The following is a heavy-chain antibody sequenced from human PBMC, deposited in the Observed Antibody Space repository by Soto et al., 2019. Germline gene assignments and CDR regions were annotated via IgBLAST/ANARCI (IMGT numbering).Heavy chain of an antibody. V-gene: IGHV1-18*01. J-gene: IGHJ2*01. CDR3: ARAAPDWGSLSGYFDF. CDR1: GYTFTSYG. Sequence: QVQLVQSGAEVKTPGASVTLSCQASGYTFTSYGITWVRQAPGQGLEYMGWINTYNGNTNYAQKLQGRVTMTTDTSTSTVYMELRGLRSDDPAVYYCARAAPDWGSLSGYFDFWGRGTLVPVSS. D-gene: IGHD7-27*01. CDR2: INTYNGNT.